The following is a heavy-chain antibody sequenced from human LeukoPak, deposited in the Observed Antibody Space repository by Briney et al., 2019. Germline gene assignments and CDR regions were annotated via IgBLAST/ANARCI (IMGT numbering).Heavy chain of an antibody. CDR2: IYTSGST. Sequence: SETLSLTCTVSGGSISSCYWSWIRQPAGKGLEWIGRIYTSGSTNYNPSLKSRVTMSVDTSKNQFSLKLSSVTAADTAVYYCARFQQLGPYYYYGMDVWGQGTTVTVSS. D-gene: IGHD6-6*01. V-gene: IGHV4-4*07. J-gene: IGHJ6*02. CDR3: ARFQQLGPYYYYGMDV. CDR1: GGSISSCY.